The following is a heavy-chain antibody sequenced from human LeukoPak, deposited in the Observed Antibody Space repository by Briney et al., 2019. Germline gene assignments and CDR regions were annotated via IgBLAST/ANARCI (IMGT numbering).Heavy chain of an antibody. CDR2: LYTSGST. J-gene: IGHJ4*02. V-gene: IGHV4-4*07. CDR1: GGSISSYY. Sequence: SETLSLTCTVSGGSISSYYWSWLRQPAGQGLEWIGRLYTSGSTNYNPSLKSRVTMSVDTSKNQFSLKLSSVTAADTAVYYCARGFWSGYYVVWGQGTLVTVSS. CDR3: ARGFWSGYYVV. D-gene: IGHD3-3*01.